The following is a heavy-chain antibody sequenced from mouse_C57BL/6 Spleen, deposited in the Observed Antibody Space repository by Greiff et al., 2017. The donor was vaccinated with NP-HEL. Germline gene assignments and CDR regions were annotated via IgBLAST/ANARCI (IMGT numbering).Heavy chain of an antibody. CDR3: ARGELPYYFDY. V-gene: IGHV5-17*01. J-gene: IGHJ2*01. CDR2: ISSGSSTI. D-gene: IGHD1-1*01. CDR1: GFTFSDYG. Sequence: DVKLVESGGGLVKPGGSLKLSCAASGFTFSDYGMHWVRQAPEKGLEWVAYISSGSSTIYYADTVKGRFTISIDNAKNTLFLQLTSLRSEDTAMYYCARGELPYYFDYWGQGTTLTVSS.